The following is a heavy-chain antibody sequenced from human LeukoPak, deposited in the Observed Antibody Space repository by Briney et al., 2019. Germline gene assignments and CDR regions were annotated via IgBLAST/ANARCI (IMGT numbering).Heavy chain of an antibody. CDR2: INHSGST. Sequence: PSETLSLTCAVYGGSFSGYYWSWIRQPPGKGLEWIGEINHSGSTNYNPSLKSRVTISVDTSKNQFSLKLSSVTAADTAVYYCARALGDSSSWFEPTHWWFDPWGQGTLVTVSS. J-gene: IGHJ5*02. CDR1: GGSFSGYY. CDR3: ARALGDSSSWFEPTHWWFDP. V-gene: IGHV4-34*01. D-gene: IGHD6-13*01.